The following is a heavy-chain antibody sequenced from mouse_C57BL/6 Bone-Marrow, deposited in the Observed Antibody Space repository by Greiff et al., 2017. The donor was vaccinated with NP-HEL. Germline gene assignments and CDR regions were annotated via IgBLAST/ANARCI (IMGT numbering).Heavy chain of an antibody. Sequence: DVQLVESGGGLVQPGGSLKLSCAASGFTFSDYYMYWVRQTPEKRLEWVAYISNGGGSTYYPDTVKGRFTISRDNAKNTLYLQMSRLKSEDTAMYYCAIYYDYDSWFAYWGQGTLVTVSA. CDR3: AIYYDYDSWFAY. J-gene: IGHJ3*01. CDR2: ISNGGGST. D-gene: IGHD2-4*01. CDR1: GFTFSDYY. V-gene: IGHV5-12*01.